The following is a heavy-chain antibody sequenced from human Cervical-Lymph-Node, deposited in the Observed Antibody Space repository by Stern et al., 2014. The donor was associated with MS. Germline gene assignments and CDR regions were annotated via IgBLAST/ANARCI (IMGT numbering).Heavy chain of an antibody. Sequence: QVQLVESGAEVKKPGSSVKVSCKASGGTFSSYAVNWVRQAPGQGLHWMGGIIPILGTANYAQKFQGRVTITADESTSTAYMELSSLKSEDTAVYYCARTSTRGFDYWGQGTLVTVSS. CDR2: IIPILGTA. J-gene: IGHJ4*02. CDR1: GGTFSSYA. CDR3: ARTSTRGFDY. D-gene: IGHD3-10*01. V-gene: IGHV1-69*01.